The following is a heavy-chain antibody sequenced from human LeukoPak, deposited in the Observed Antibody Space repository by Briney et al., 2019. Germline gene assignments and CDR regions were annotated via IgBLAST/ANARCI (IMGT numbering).Heavy chain of an antibody. CDR1: RVNFSNYA. Sequence: PGGSLRLSCTASRVNFSNYAMHWVRQAPGKGLEGVAFIWFDGSNKYYADSVKGRFTISRDNSKNTVYLQMNSLRAEDAAVYYCAKCSVVPAAICSGFDIWGQGTMVTVSS. D-gene: IGHD2-2*01. CDR2: IWFDGSNK. J-gene: IGHJ3*02. V-gene: IGHV3-30*02. CDR3: AKCSVVPAAICSGFDI.